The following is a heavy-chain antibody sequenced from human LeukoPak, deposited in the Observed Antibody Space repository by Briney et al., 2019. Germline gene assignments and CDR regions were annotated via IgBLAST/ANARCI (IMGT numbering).Heavy chain of an antibody. Sequence: GASVKVSCKASGYTFSSYGISWVRQAPGQGLEWMGIINPSGGSTSYAQKFQGRVTMTRDTSTSTVYMELSSLRSEDTAVYYCARGTRSYGLNWGQGTLVTVSS. CDR3: ARGTRSYGLN. CDR2: INPSGGST. CDR1: GYTFSSYG. J-gene: IGHJ4*02. V-gene: IGHV1-46*01. D-gene: IGHD5-18*01.